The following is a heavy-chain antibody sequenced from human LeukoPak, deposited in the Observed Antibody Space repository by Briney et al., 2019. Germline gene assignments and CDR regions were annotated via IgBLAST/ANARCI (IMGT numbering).Heavy chain of an antibody. Sequence: GRSLRLSCAASGFTFSIYGMHWVRQAPGKGLEWVAVIWNDGSNKYYADSVKGRFTISKDNSKNTLYLQMNSLRAEDTAVYSCARASGAFDYWGQGTLVTVPS. CDR2: IWNDGSNK. CDR3: ARASGAFDY. V-gene: IGHV3-33*01. D-gene: IGHD3-10*01. CDR1: GFTFSIYG. J-gene: IGHJ4*02.